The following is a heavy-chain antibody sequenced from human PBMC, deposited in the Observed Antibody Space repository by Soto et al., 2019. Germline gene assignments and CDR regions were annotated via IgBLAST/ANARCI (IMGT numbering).Heavy chain of an antibody. Sequence: ASVKVSCKASGYTFTGYYMHWVRQAPGQGLEWMGWINPNSGGTNYAQKFQGWVTMTRDTSISTAYMELSRLRSDDTAVYYCARGRDSSSWYLLGFDYWGQGTLVTVSS. D-gene: IGHD6-13*01. CDR1: GYTFTGYY. CDR3: ARGRDSSSWYLLGFDY. CDR2: INPNSGGT. J-gene: IGHJ4*02. V-gene: IGHV1-2*04.